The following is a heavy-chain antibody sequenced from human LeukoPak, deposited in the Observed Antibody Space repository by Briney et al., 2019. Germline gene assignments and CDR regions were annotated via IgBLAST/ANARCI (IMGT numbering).Heavy chain of an antibody. CDR1: GYTFTSYY. V-gene: IGHV1-46*01. J-gene: IGHJ4*02. CDR2: INPSGGST. CDR3: ARTYYDSSGYYNYFDY. D-gene: IGHD3-22*01. Sequence: ASVKVSCKASGYTFTSYYMHWVRQAPGQGLEWMGIINPSGGSTSYAQKFQGRVTMTRDMSTSTVYMELSSLRAEDTAVYYCARTYYDSSGYYNYFDYWGQGTLVTVSS.